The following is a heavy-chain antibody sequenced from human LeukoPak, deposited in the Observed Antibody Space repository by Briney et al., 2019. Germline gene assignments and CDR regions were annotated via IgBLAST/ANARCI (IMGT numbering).Heavy chain of an antibody. CDR1: GFIFTHFW. CDR2: IYPGDSDT. Sequence: GESLKISCKGSGFIFTHFWIGWVRQMPGKGLEWMGIIYPGDSDTRYSPSFQGQVTISADKSISTAYLQWSSLKASDTAMYYCARLRAGPTDFWSGLDIWGQGTMVTVSS. V-gene: IGHV5-51*01. D-gene: IGHD3-3*01. J-gene: IGHJ3*02. CDR3: ARLRAGPTDFWSGLDI.